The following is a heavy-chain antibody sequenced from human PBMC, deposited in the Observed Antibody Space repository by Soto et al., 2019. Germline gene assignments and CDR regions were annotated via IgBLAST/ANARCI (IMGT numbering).Heavy chain of an antibody. CDR1: GGSISSGGYY. D-gene: IGHD6-13*01. Sequence: PSETLSLTCTVSGGSISSGGYYWSWIRQHPGKGLEWIGYIYYSGSTYYNPSPKSRVTISVDTSKNQFSLKLSSVTAADTAVYYCARGLAAAGTFWFDPWGQGTLVTVSS. J-gene: IGHJ5*02. V-gene: IGHV4-31*02. CDR2: IYYSGST. CDR3: ARGLAAAGTFWFDP.